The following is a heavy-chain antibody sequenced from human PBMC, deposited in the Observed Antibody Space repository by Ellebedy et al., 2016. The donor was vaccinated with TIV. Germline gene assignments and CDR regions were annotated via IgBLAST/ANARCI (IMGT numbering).Heavy chain of an antibody. V-gene: IGHV3-49*02. CDR3: STEEVVTDPRHY. Sequence: GRFTISRDDSKSIAYLQMNSLKSEDTAVYYCSTEEVVTDPRHYWGQGTLVTVSS. D-gene: IGHD2-21*02. J-gene: IGHJ4*02.